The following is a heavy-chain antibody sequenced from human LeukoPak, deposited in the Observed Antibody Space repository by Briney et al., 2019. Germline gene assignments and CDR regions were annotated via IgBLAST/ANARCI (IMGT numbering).Heavy chain of an antibody. CDR1: GFTFSSYW. D-gene: IGHD1-1*01. CDR3: ARDVYNMGDY. CDR2: IKQDGSEK. J-gene: IGHJ4*02. Sequence: GRSLRLSCAASGFTFSSYWTSWVRQAPGEGREWVANIKQDGSEKYYVDSVKGRFTISRDNAKNSVYLQMNSLRAEDTAVYYCARDVYNMGDYWGQGTLVTVSS. V-gene: IGHV3-7*01.